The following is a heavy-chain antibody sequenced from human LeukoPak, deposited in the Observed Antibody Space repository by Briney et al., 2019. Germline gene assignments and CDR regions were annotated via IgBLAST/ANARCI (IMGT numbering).Heavy chain of an antibody. Sequence: SETLSLTCTVSGGSISTYYWSWIRQPPGKGLEWIGYIYYSGGTNYNPPLKSRVTISVDTSKNQFSLKLSSVTAADTAVYYCARYSDNWFDPWGQGTLVTVSS. D-gene: IGHD6-13*01. V-gene: IGHV4-59*01. CDR2: IYYSGGT. CDR3: ARYSDNWFDP. CDR1: GGSISTYY. J-gene: IGHJ5*02.